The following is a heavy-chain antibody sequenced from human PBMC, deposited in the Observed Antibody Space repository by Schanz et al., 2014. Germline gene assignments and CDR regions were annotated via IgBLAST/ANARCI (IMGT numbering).Heavy chain of an antibody. J-gene: IGHJ6*02. CDR1: GFTFSNHA. Sequence: EVHLLESGGGLVQPGGSLRLSCAASGFTFSNHALSWVRQAPGKGLEWISAISGSGVSTHYADSVKGRFTISRDNAKNSLYLQINSLRVEDTAVYYCARFLARYQYYGVDVWGQGTTVIVSS. CDR2: ISGSGVST. CDR3: ARFLARYQYYGVDV. V-gene: IGHV3-23*01. D-gene: IGHD3-3*01.